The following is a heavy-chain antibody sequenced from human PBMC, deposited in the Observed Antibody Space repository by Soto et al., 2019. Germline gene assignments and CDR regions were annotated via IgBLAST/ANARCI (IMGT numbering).Heavy chain of an antibody. Sequence: ELQLLESGGGLGQPGGSQRLSCAASGFTFSSYAMTWVRQAPGKGLEWVSGISGSGGSTYYADSVKGRFTISRDNSKNTLYLHMNTLRAEDTAVYYCAKDLYYDYVWGSDRYVGGMDVWGQGTTVTVSS. V-gene: IGHV3-23*01. CDR1: GFTFSSYA. CDR3: AKDLYYDYVWGSDRYVGGMDV. D-gene: IGHD3-16*02. J-gene: IGHJ6*02. CDR2: ISGSGGST.